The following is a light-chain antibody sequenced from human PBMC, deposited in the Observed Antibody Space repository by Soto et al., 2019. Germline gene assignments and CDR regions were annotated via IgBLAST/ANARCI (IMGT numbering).Light chain of an antibody. Sequence: DIQMTQSHSTLSGSVGDRVTITCRASQTISSWLAWYQQKPGKAPKLLIYKASTLKSGVPSRFSGSGSGTEFTLTISSLQSEDFATYYCQKYNSYSWKFGQGTKVDIK. J-gene: IGKJ1*01. CDR3: QKYNSYSWK. V-gene: IGKV1-5*03. CDR2: KAS. CDR1: QTISSW.